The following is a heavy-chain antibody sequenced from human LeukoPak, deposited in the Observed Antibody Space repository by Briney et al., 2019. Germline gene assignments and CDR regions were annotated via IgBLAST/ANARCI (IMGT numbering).Heavy chain of an antibody. D-gene: IGHD4-17*01. V-gene: IGHV3-30*03. CDR2: ISYDGSNK. Sequence: GGSLRLSCAASGFTFSSYGMHWVRQAPGKGLEWVAVISYDGSNKYYADSVKGRFTISRDNSKNTLYLQMNSLRGEDTAVYYCARDHSTVNASDDWGQGTLVTVSS. CDR3: ARDHSTVNASDD. J-gene: IGHJ4*02. CDR1: GFTFSSYG.